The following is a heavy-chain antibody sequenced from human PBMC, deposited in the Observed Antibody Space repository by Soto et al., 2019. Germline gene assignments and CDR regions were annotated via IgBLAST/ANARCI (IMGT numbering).Heavy chain of an antibody. CDR2: ISGSGGST. CDR3: AKALSSGYYGWCDP. J-gene: IGHJ5*02. V-gene: IGHV3-23*01. D-gene: IGHD3-22*01. Sequence: GGSLRLSCAASGFTFSSYAMSWVRQAPGKGLEWVSAISGSGGSTYYADSVKGRFTISRDNSTNTLYLQMNSLRAEDTAVYYCAKALSSGYYGWCDPWGQGTLVPVSS. CDR1: GFTFSSYA.